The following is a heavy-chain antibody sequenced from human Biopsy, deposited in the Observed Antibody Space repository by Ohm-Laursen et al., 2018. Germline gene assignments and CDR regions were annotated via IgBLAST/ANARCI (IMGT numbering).Heavy chain of an antibody. D-gene: IGHD3-16*02. CDR2: ISPNSGGT. Sequence: ATVKISCKASGYTVNDYFLHWLRQAPGQGPEWMGWISPNSGGTNYAQKFQGRVSMTTDTSAAAVYMELSSLTSDDTAVYYCTRDIMNTIAGLVARSDVFDVWGQGTMVTVSS. CDR3: TRDIMNTIAGLVARSDVFDV. CDR1: GYTVNDYF. V-gene: IGHV1-2*02. J-gene: IGHJ3*01.